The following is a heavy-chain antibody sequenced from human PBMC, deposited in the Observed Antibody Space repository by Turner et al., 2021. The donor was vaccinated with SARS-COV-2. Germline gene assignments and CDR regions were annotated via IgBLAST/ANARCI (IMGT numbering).Heavy chain of an antibody. J-gene: IGHJ4*02. CDR2: IIPIVGTP. V-gene: IGHV1-69*01. CDR3: ASFGSDYVFDY. Sequence: QVQLVQSGAEAEKPGSSVKVPCKASGGTFSSYAISGVRQATGHGLEWRGGIIPIVGTPNDAQKFRGRVTITADETTSTAYMELSSRRAEDTAVYYGASFGSDYVFDYWGQGTLVTVSS. D-gene: IGHD1-26*01. CDR1: GGTFSSYA.